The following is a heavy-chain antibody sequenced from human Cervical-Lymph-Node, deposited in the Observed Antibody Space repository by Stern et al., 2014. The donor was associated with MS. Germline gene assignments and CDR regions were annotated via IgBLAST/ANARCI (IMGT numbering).Heavy chain of an antibody. J-gene: IGHJ4*02. V-gene: IGHV7-4-1*02. CDR3: ARDFVDTAMITRSDYLDS. CDR1: GYTLTNYP. Sequence: VQLVESGSELKEPGASVKGSCKASGYTLTNYPMNWVRQAPGQGLEWMGWINTNTGNSTYAQGFTGRFVFSLDISVSTAYLHISSLKAEDTAVYYCARDFVDTAMITRSDYLDSWGQGTLVTVSS. D-gene: IGHD5-18*01. CDR2: INTNTGNS.